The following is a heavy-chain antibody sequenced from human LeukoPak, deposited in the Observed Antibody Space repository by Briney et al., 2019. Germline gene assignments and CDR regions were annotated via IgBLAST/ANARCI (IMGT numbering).Heavy chain of an antibody. V-gene: IGHV3-23*01. Sequence: PGGYLSLSCAASGFSFSNYLMSWVRQAPVKGLEWVSTIRGNGGGTYYADSVKGRFTISRDNSKNTLYLQMNSLRAEDTALYYCARRLCSGGSCSSFDYWGQGTLVTVSS. CDR2: IRGNGGGT. J-gene: IGHJ4*02. CDR3: ARRLCSGGSCSSFDY. D-gene: IGHD2-15*01. CDR1: GFSFSNYL.